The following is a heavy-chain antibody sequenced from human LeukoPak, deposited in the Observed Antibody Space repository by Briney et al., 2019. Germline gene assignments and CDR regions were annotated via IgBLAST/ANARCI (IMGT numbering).Heavy chain of an antibody. CDR3: AKATAYNSYYFDC. Sequence: GGSLRLSCAASGFTFDTYAMTWVRQAPGKGPEWVSGLSGSGATTYYAASVKGRFTISRDNSKNTLYLQMNSLRAEDTAVYYCAKATAYNSYYFDCWGQGTLVTVSS. CDR2: LSGSGATT. V-gene: IGHV3-23*01. J-gene: IGHJ4*02. CDR1: GFTFDTYA. D-gene: IGHD5-24*01.